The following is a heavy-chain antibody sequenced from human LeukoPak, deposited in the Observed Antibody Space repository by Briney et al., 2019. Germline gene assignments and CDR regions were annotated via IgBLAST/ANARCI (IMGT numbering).Heavy chain of an antibody. CDR2: IYYSGST. Sequence: SETLSLTCTVSGGSISSYYWSWLRQPPGKGLEWIGYIYYSGSTYYNPSLKSRVTISVDTSKNQLSLKLSSVTAADTAVYYCARGRSTSAYYYYGMDVWGQGTTVSVSS. CDR1: GGSISSYY. D-gene: IGHD2-2*01. J-gene: IGHJ6*02. V-gene: IGHV4-59*12. CDR3: ARGRSTSAYYYYGMDV.